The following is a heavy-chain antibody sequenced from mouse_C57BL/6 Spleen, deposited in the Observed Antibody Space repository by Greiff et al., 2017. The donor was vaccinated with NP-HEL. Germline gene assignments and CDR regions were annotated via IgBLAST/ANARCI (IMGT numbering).Heavy chain of an antibody. V-gene: IGHV1-50*01. D-gene: IGHD1-1*01. CDR3: ARSTTVAPEAMDY. CDR1: GYTFTSYW. J-gene: IGHJ4*01. CDR2: IDPSDSYT. Sequence: QVQLQQPGAELVKPGASVKLSCKASGYTFTSYWMQWVKQRPGQGLEWIGEIDPSDSYTNYNQKFKGKATLTVDTSSSTAYMQLSSLTSEDSAVYYCARSTTVAPEAMDYWGQGTSVTVSS.